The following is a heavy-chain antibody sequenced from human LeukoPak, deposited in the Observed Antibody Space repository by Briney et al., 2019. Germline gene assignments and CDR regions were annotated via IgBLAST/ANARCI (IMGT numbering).Heavy chain of an antibody. Sequence: GGSLRLSCAASGFTFSSYAMSWVRQAPGKGLEWVSAISGSGDDTYYADSVKGRYTTSRDISKNTLYLQMNSLRAEDTAVYYCASIIVGATRDFDYWGQGTLVTVSS. J-gene: IGHJ4*02. V-gene: IGHV3-23*01. CDR2: ISGSGDDT. CDR3: ASIIVGATRDFDY. CDR1: GFTFSSYA. D-gene: IGHD1-26*01.